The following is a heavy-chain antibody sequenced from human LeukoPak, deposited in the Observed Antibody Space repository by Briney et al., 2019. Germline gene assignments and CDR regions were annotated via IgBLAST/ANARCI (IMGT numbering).Heavy chain of an antibody. D-gene: IGHD3-10*01. CDR2: IYYSGST. CDR1: GGSISSSSYY. V-gene: IGHV4-39*07. J-gene: IGHJ3*02. CDR3: ARDQPQGSGPHDAFDI. Sequence: SETLSLTCTVSGGSISSSSYYWGWIRQPPGKGLEWIGSIYYSGSTYYNPSLKSRVTISVDTSKNQFSPKLSSVTAADTAVYYCARDQPQGSGPHDAFDIWGQGTMVTVSS.